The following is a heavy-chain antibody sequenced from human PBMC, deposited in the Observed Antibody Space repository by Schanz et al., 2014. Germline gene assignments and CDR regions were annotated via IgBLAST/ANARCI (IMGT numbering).Heavy chain of an antibody. Sequence: QVQLVESGGGVVQPGRSLRLSCAASGFIFSSYGLHWVRQAPGKGLEWVAFIWYDGSNKYYADSVKGRFTISGDNSKNTLYLQMNSLRAEDTSVYFCARVRRRIATPSTPSFRNYYYYAMDVWGQGTTVTVSS. V-gene: IGHV3-33*01. CDR1: GFIFSSYG. D-gene: IGHD6-13*01. J-gene: IGHJ6*02. CDR3: ARVRRRIATPSTPSFRNYYYYAMDV. CDR2: IWYDGSNK.